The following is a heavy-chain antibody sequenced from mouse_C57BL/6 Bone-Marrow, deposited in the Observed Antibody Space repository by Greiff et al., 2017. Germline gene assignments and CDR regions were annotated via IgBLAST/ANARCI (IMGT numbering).Heavy chain of an antibody. CDR1: GYTFTSYG. D-gene: IGHD2-3*01. CDR2: IYPRSGNT. Sequence: VQLQQSGAELARPGASVKLSCKASGYTFTSYGISWVKQRTGQGLEWIGEIYPRSGNTYYNEKVKGKATLTADKSSRPAYMELRSLTSEDSAVYFCARWGYCYYYAMDYWGQGTSVTVSS. J-gene: IGHJ4*01. V-gene: IGHV1-81*01. CDR3: ARWGYCYYYAMDY.